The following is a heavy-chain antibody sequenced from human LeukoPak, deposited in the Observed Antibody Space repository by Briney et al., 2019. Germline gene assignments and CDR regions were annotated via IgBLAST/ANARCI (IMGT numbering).Heavy chain of an antibody. CDR3: AKDGYYDSSGYPAGYFDY. Sequence: GGSLRLSCAASGFTFSSYAMSWVRQAPGKGLEWVSAISGSGGSTYYADSVKGRFTITRDNSKNTLYLQMNSLRAEDTAVYYCAKDGYYDSSGYPAGYFDYWGQGTLVTVSS. CDR1: GFTFSSYA. J-gene: IGHJ4*02. CDR2: ISGSGGST. V-gene: IGHV3-23*01. D-gene: IGHD3-22*01.